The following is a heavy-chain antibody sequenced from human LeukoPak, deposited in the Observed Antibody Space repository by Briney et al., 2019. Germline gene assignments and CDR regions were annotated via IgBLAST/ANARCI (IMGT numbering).Heavy chain of an antibody. V-gene: IGHV3-15*01. CDR3: CEGLPFTGGGVFFY. CDR1: GFNFNNAW. D-gene: IGHD3-16*01. J-gene: IGHJ4*01. CDR2: IRRRPSGGTA. Sequence: GGSLRLSCAASGFNFNNAWMTWVRQVPGKGLEWIGHIRRRPSGGTADYVAPVKDRFTISRDDSENTVYLQMSSLRTEDTAVYYSCEGLPFTGGGVFFYWGQGTMVTVPS.